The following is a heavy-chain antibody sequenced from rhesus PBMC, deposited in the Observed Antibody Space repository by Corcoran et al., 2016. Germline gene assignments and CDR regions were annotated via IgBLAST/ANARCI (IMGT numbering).Heavy chain of an antibody. CDR1: GGSISSKF. Sequence: QVQLQESGPGLLKPSETLSLTCTVSGGSISSKFWSWIRQSPVKGLEWIGYIHGDRGGPSYNPSLERRVTISRDTSKNQFSLRLKSVTAADTAVYYCARDLTWTLDYWGQGVMVTVTS. CDR3: ARDLTWTLDY. J-gene: IGHJ4*01. D-gene: IGHD1-38*01. CDR2: IHGDRGGP. V-gene: IGHV4-147*01.